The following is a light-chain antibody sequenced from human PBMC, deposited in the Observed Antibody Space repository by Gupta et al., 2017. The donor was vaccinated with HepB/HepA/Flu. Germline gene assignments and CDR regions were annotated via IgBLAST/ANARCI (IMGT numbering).Light chain of an antibody. CDR3: NSRDSSGNHLV. CDR2: GKN. Sequence: SSELTQDPAVPVALGQIVRITCQGDSLRSYYASWYQQKPGQAPVLVIYGKNNRPSGIPDRFSGSSSGNTASLTITGAQAEDEADYYCNSRDSSGNHLVFGGGTKLTVL. J-gene: IGLJ2*01. CDR1: SLRSYY. V-gene: IGLV3-19*01.